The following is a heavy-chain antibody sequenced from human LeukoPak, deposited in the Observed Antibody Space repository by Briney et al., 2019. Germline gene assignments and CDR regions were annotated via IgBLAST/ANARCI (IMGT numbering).Heavy chain of an antibody. Sequence: GGSLRLSCAASRFIFSNYAMHWVRQAPGKGLEWVAHIKEDESDEYYVDSVRGRFTASRDNAKNSVNLQMNSLRVEDTAVYYCARWRGRQSEFDYWGQGTLVTVSS. V-gene: IGHV3-7*01. CDR2: IKEDESDE. CDR1: RFIFSNYA. CDR3: ARWRGRQSEFDY. D-gene: IGHD1-1*01. J-gene: IGHJ4*02.